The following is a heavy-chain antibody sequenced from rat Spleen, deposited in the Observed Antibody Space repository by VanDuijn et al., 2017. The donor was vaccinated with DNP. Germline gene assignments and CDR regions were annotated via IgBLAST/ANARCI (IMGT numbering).Heavy chain of an antibody. J-gene: IGHJ2*01. Sequence: EVQLVETGGGLVQPGRSMKLSCAASGFTFSNYYMAWVRQAPTKGLEWVAYIGSDGYAPYYGDSVKGRFTISRDNAKSTLYLQMNSLRSEDMATYYCVRWNSGHFDYWGQGVMVPVSS. V-gene: IGHV5-22*01. D-gene: IGHD4-3*01. CDR1: GFTFSNYY. CDR3: VRWNSGHFDY. CDR2: IGSDGYAP.